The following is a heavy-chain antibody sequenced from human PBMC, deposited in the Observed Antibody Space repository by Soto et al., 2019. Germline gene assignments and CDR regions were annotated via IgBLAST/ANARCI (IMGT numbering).Heavy chain of an antibody. V-gene: IGHV3-9*01. CDR2: ISWNSGDI. CDR1: GFSFDDYG. CDR3: AKDNDLDRDGPFDY. D-gene: IGHD2-2*03. Sequence: EVQLVESGGGSVQPGRSLRLSCAASGFSFDDYGMHWVRQGPGNGLEWVSGISWNSGDIYYADSVKGRFTISRDNAKRSLYLQMNSLRPEDTALYYCAKDNDLDRDGPFDYWGPGILVTVSS. J-gene: IGHJ4*02.